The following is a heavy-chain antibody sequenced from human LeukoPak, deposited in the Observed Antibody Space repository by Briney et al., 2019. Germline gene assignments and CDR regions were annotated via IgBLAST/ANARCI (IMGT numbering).Heavy chain of an antibody. D-gene: IGHD3-3*01. CDR3: ARDDTVFGVVIAPFDY. CDR1: GGTFSSYA. V-gene: IGHV1-69*05. J-gene: IGHJ4*02. Sequence: SVKVSCKASGGTFSSYAISWVRQAPGQGLEWMGRIIPIFGTANYAQKFQGRVTITTDESTSTAYMELSSLRSEDTAVYYCARDDTVFGVVIAPFDYWGQGTLVTVSP. CDR2: IIPIFGTA.